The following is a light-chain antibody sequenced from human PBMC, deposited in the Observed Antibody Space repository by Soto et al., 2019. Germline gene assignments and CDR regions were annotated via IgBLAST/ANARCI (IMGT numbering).Light chain of an antibody. J-gene: IGLJ2*01. CDR1: SSNIGAGYD. V-gene: IGLV1-40*01. Sequence: QSVLTQPPSVSGAPGQRVTISCTGSSSNIGAGYDVHWYQQLPGTAPKLLIYGNSNRPSGVPDRFSGSKSGPPASLAITGLQAEDEADYYCQSYDSSLSGCVFGGGTKLTVL. CDR3: QSYDSSLSGCV. CDR2: GNS.